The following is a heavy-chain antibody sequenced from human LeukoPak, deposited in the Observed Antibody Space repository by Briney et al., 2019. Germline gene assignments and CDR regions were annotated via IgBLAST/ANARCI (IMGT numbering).Heavy chain of an antibody. D-gene: IGHD2-2*01. CDR2: IYYSGST. Sequence: SETLSLTCTVSGGSISSSSYYWGWIRQPAGKGLEWIGSIYYSGSTYYNPSLKSRVTISVDTSKNQFSLKLSSVTAADTAVYYCARYCSSTSCSLFDYWGQGTLVTVSS. V-gene: IGHV4-39*01. CDR1: GGSISSSSYY. J-gene: IGHJ4*02. CDR3: ARYCSSTSCSLFDY.